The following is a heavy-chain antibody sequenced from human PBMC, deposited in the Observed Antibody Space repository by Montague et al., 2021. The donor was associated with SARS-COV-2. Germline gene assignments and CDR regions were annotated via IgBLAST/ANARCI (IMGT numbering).Heavy chain of an antibody. D-gene: IGHD3-10*01. CDR1: GGSFSGYY. J-gene: IGHJ3*02. V-gene: IGHV4-34*01. CDR2: INHSGST. CDR3: AIPMVRGFSRAFDI. Sequence: SETLSLTCAVYGGSFSGYYWSWIRQPPGKGLEWIGEINHSGSTNYNPSLKSRVTISVDTSKNQFSLKLSSVTAADTAVYYCAIPMVRGFSRAFDIWGQGTMATDSS.